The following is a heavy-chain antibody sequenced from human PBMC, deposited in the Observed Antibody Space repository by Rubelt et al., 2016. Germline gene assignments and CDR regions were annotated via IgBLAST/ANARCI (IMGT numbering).Heavy chain of an antibody. CDR2: IWYDGSDM. V-gene: IGHV3-33*01. J-gene: IGHJ5*02. D-gene: IGHD6-19*01. Sequence: PGRSLRLSCAASGFTFSSYGLHWVRQAPGKGLEWVAVIWYDGSDMFYADSVRGRFTISRDNSKNTLYLQMNSLRVEDTAVYYCAGNDYDSSGFYPWGQGTLVSVST. CDR1: GFTFSSYG. CDR3: AGNDYDSSGFYP.